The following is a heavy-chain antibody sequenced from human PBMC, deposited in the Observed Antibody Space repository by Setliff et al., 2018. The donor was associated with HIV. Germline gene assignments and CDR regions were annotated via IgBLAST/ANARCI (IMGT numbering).Heavy chain of an antibody. Sequence: PGGSLRLSCAASGFSFSSYTMNWVRQAPGKGLEWVSSISTSSSYIYYADSVKGRFTISRDNAKNSLYLQMSSLRVEDTAVYYCAAVFTGVPGRSLDYWGQGTLVTVSS. D-gene: IGHD6-19*01. V-gene: IGHV3-21*01. CDR3: AAVFTGVPGRSLDY. J-gene: IGHJ4*02. CDR2: ISTSSSYI. CDR1: GFSFSSYT.